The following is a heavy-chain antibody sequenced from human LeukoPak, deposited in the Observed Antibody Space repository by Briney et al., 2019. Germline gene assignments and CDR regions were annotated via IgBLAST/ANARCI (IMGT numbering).Heavy chain of an antibody. D-gene: IGHD4-17*01. CDR1: GFTLSSYG. CDR2: IRYDGSNK. J-gene: IGHJ6*03. Sequence: GGSLRLSCAASGFTLSSYGMHWVRQAPGKGLEWVAFIRYDGSNKYYADSVKGRFTISRDNSKNTLYLQMNSLRAEDTAVYYCAKDGDYGVLYYYYYMDVWGKGTTVTVSS. CDR3: AKDGDYGVLYYYYYMDV. V-gene: IGHV3-30*02.